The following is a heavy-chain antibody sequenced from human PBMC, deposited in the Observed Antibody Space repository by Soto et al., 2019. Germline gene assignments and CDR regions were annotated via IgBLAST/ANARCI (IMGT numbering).Heavy chain of an antibody. CDR3: ARGGRWLQGNDY. CDR1: GFTFSSYA. CDR2: IWHDGSNK. D-gene: IGHD3-16*01. V-gene: IGHV3-30*04. Sequence: QVQLVESGGGVVQPGRSLRLSCAASGFTFSSYAMHWVRQALGKGLEWVAVIWHDGSNKYYADSVKGRFTISRDNSKNTLFLQMNSLRPDDTAVYYCARGGRWLQGNDYWGQGSLVTVSS. J-gene: IGHJ4*02.